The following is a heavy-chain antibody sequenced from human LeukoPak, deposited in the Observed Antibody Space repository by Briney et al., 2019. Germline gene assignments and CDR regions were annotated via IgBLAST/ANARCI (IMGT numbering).Heavy chain of an antibody. J-gene: IGHJ6*03. D-gene: IGHD6-13*01. CDR2: MNPNSGNT. CDR1: GYTFTSYD. CDR3: AREQQLASSRPTLYYYYMDV. V-gene: IGHV1-8*01. Sequence: GASVKVSCKASGYTFTSYDINWVRQATGQGLEWMGWMNPNSGNTGYAQKFQGRVTMTRNTSISTAYMELSSLRSEDTAVYYCAREQQLASSRPTLYYYYMDVWGKGTTVTVSS.